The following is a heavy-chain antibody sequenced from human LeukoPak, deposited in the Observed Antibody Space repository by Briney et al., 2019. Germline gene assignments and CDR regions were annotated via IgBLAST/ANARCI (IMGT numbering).Heavy chain of an antibody. CDR2: ISYDGSNK. CDR3: AKDWDIFDTYYFDY. CDR1: GFTFSSYG. J-gene: IGHJ4*02. V-gene: IGHV3-30*18. Sequence: GRSPRLSCAASGFTFSSYGMHWVRQAPGKGLEWVAVISYDGSNKYYADSVKGRFTISRDNSKNTLYLQMNSLRAEDTAVYYCAKDWDIFDTYYFDYWGQGTLVTVSS. D-gene: IGHD3-9*01.